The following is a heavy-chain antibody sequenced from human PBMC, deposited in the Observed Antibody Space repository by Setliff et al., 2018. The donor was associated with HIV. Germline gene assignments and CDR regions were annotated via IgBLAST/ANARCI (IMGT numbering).Heavy chain of an antibody. J-gene: IGHJ3*02. Sequence: PSETLSLTCSVSGGSMRNYYWSWIRQPPRKGLEWVGYISYNGITTHNPSLKSRVTISVDTSKNQFSLKLTSVTAADTAVYYCARHRPWEVDVFDIWGQGTMVTVSS. V-gene: IGHV4-59*08. D-gene: IGHD1-26*01. CDR2: ISYNGIT. CDR3: ARHRPWEVDVFDI. CDR1: GGSMRNYY.